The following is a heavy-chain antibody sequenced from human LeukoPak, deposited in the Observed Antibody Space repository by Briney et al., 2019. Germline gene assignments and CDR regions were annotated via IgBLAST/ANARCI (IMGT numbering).Heavy chain of an antibody. Sequence: GGSLRLSCAASEFTLRSYNMHWDRQAPGKGLEWVSYISTSSTYIYYADSVKGRFTISRDNAKNSLYLHMDSLRAEDTAVYYCARDASGSSIGLIDFWGQGTLVTVSS. D-gene: IGHD1-26*01. V-gene: IGHV3-21*01. J-gene: IGHJ4*02. CDR3: ARDASGSSIGLIDF. CDR2: ISTSSTYI. CDR1: EFTLRSYN.